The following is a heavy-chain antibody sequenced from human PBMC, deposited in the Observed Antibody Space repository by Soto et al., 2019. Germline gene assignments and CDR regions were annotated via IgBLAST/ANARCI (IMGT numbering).Heavy chain of an antibody. CDR3: ARDPSLWSSGSYLFDY. Sequence: GAAVKVSCKASGCTFSSYAISWVRQAPGQGLEWMGGIIPIFGTANYAQKFQGRVTITADESTSTAYMELSSLRSEDTAVYYCARDPSLWSSGSYLFDYWGQGTLVTVSS. CDR2: IIPIFGTA. D-gene: IGHD3-22*01. V-gene: IGHV1-69*13. CDR1: GCTFSSYA. J-gene: IGHJ4*02.